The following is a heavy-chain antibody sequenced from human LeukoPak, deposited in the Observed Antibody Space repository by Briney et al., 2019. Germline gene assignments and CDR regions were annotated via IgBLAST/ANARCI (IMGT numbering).Heavy chain of an antibody. CDR2: ISGSGGST. CDR3: AKDPRLPDYFDY. V-gene: IGHV3-23*01. CDR1: GFTFSSYA. J-gene: IGHJ4*02. Sequence: PGGSLRLSCAASGFTFSSYAMSWVRQAPGKGLEWVSAISGSGGSTYYADSVKGRFTISRHNSKNTLYLQMNSLRAEDTAVYYCAKDPRLPDYFDYWGQGTLVTVSS.